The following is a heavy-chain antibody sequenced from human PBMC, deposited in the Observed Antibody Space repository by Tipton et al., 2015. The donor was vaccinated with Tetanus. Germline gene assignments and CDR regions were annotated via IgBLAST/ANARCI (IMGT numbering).Heavy chain of an antibody. CDR3: ARRGCRGGTCYISPNYGMDV. J-gene: IGHJ6*02. D-gene: IGHD2-15*01. Sequence: SLRLSCVASGFTFSNYAMSWVRQAPGKGLEWVSSIGTSASNTYYADSVKGRCTISRDNSKNTVVLHVTSLRGEDTAVYYCARRGCRGGTCYISPNYGMDVWGQGTTVTVSS. CDR1: GFTFSNYA. CDR2: IGTSASNT. V-gene: IGHV3-23*01.